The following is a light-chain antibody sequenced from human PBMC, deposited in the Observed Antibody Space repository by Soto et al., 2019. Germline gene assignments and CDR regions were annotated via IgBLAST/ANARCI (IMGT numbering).Light chain of an antibody. J-gene: IGKJ1*01. Sequence: EIVLTQSPGTLSLSPGERATLSCRASQSVSSSYLAWYQQKPGQAPRLLIYGAXXXXXXXXXXXXXRGSGXXXXXXXXRLEPEDFAVYYCQQSGSSPWTFGQGTKV. V-gene: IGKV3-20*01. CDR2: GAX. CDR3: QQSGSSPWT. CDR1: QSVSSSY.